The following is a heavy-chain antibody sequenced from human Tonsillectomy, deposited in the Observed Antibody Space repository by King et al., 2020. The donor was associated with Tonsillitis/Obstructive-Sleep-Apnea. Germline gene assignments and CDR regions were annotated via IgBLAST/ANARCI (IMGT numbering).Heavy chain of an antibody. CDR1: GFSLRANRLC. J-gene: IGHJ6*03. Sequence: VTLKESGPALVKPTQTLTLTCTFSGFSLRANRLCVNWIRQPPGKALEWLARIDWDNDKYYNTSLKTRLTISEDASENQVVLTMTNMGPVDTATYYCARSTAGTFYVDVWGKGTTVTVSS. D-gene: IGHD6-13*01. V-gene: IGHV2-70*11. CDR3: ARSTAGTFYVDV. CDR2: IDWDNDK.